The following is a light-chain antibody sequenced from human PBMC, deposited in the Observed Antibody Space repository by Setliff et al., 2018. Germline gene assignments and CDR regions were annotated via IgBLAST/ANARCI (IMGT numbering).Light chain of an antibody. V-gene: IGLV2-8*01. Sequence: QSVLPQPPSASGSPGQSLTISCTGTSRDIGAYKFVSWYQQHPGKAPRLIIYEVTKRPSGVPDRFSGSKSGNTASLTVSGLQAEDDADYYCSSYAASYNPYVFGSGTKVTVL. CDR3: SSYAASYNPYV. J-gene: IGLJ1*01. CDR2: EVT. CDR1: SRDIGAYKF.